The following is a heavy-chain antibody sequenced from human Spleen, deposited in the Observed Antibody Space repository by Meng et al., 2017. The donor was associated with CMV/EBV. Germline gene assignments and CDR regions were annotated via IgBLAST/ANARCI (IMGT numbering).Heavy chain of an antibody. J-gene: IGHJ4*02. CDR2: ISSDGGST. V-gene: IGHV3-64*02. Sequence: SGFNFSNYAMHWVRLVPGKGLEYVSAISSDGGSTYYADSVKGRFTISRHNSKNTLYLQMGSLRAEDMALYYCARDKDHYDYYVPAYWGQGTLVTVSS. CDR3: ARDKDHYDYYVPAY. D-gene: IGHD3-16*01. CDR1: GFNFSNYA.